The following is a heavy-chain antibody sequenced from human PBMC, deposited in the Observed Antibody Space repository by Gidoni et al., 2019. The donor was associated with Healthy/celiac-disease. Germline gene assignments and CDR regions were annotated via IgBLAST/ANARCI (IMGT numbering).Heavy chain of an antibody. CDR1: GFSLSTSGVG. V-gene: IGHV2-5*02. J-gene: IGHJ4*02. CDR2: IYWDDDR. CDR3: SHYTIFGVMTQFDS. D-gene: IGHD3-3*01. Sequence: QITLKESGPTLVKPTQTLTLTCTFSGFSLSTSGVGVGWIRQPPGKALEWLAHIYWDDDRRYSPTLKSRLTITQVTSKNQVVLTMTNMDPVDTATYYCSHYTIFGVMTQFDSWGQGTLVTVSS.